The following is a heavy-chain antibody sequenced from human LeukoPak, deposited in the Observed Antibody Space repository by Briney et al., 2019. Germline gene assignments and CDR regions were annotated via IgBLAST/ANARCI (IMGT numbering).Heavy chain of an antibody. CDR3: AKSDWFDP. CDR1: GFTFSNYA. J-gene: IGHJ5*02. CDR2: VSGSGDRT. V-gene: IGHV3-23*01. Sequence: PGGSLRLSWAASGFTFSNYAMSWVRQAPGKGLEWISAVSGSGDRTYYAGSVKGRFTISRDNAKNSLYLQMNSLRAEDTAVYYCAKSDWFDPWGQGTLVTVSS.